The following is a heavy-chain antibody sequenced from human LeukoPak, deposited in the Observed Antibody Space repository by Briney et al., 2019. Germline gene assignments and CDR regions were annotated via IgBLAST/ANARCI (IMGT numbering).Heavy chain of an antibody. D-gene: IGHD1-26*01. V-gene: IGHV4-34*01. J-gene: IGHJ3*02. Sequence: PSETLSLTCDVYGGSFSGYYWSWIRQPPGEGLEWIGEINHSGSTNYNPSLKNRVTISFNTSNNNSSFQQSSGLAADEAVYYYGRGWEMFAFDIWGKGTMVTVSS. CDR2: INHSGST. CDR3: GRGWEMFAFDI. CDR1: GGSFSGYY.